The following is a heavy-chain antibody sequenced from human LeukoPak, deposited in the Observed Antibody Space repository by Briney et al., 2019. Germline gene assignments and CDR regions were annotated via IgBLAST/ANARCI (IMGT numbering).Heavy chain of an antibody. Sequence: PGGSLRLSCAASGFTFSSYGMHWVRQAPGKGLEWVAVIWYDGSNKYYADSVKGRFTISRDNSKNTLHLQMNSLRAEDTAVYYCARDFGCSSTSCYTYYYYGMDVWGQGTTVTVSS. D-gene: IGHD2-2*02. CDR2: IWYDGSNK. V-gene: IGHV3-33*01. CDR1: GFTFSSYG. J-gene: IGHJ6*02. CDR3: ARDFGCSSTSCYTYYYYGMDV.